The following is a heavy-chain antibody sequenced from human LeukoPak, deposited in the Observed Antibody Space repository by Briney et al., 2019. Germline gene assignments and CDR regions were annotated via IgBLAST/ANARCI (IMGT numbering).Heavy chain of an antibody. Sequence: QPGRSLRLSCAASGFTVSTNYMSWVRQAPGKGLEWVSVIYPGGSTYYADSVKGRFTISRDNSKNTLYLQMNTLRAEDTAVYYCARESGCRGTNCYMSDYWGQGTLVTVSS. CDR1: GFTVSTNY. CDR3: ARESGCRGTNCYMSDY. V-gene: IGHV3-66*01. J-gene: IGHJ4*02. D-gene: IGHD2-2*02. CDR2: IYPGGST.